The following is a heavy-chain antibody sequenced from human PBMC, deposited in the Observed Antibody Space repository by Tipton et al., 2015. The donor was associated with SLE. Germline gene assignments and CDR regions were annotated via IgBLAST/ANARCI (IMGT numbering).Heavy chain of an antibody. CDR2: IYCSGST. Sequence: TLSLTCAVYGGSFSGYYWSWIRQHPGKGLEWIGYIYCSGSTYYNPSLKSRVTISVDTSKNQFSLKLSSVTAADTAVYYCAGVISGVTPYYFDYWGQGTLVTVSS. V-gene: IGHV4-34*01. J-gene: IGHJ4*02. D-gene: IGHD2-21*02. CDR1: GGSFSGYY. CDR3: AGVISGVTPYYFDY.